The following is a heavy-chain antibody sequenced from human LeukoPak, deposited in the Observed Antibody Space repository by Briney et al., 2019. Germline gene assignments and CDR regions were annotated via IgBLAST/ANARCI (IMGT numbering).Heavy chain of an antibody. CDR1: GDSVTTYY. CDR3: ARGFRWNDY. CDR2: IYYSGNI. D-gene: IGHD1-1*01. J-gene: IGHJ4*02. Sequence: PSETLSLTCTVSGDSVTTYYWSWIRQPPGKGLEWIGYIYYSGNINYNSSLKSRVTISVDTSKNQFSLKLSSVTAADTAVYYCARGFRWNDYWGQGTLVTVSS. V-gene: IGHV4-59*02.